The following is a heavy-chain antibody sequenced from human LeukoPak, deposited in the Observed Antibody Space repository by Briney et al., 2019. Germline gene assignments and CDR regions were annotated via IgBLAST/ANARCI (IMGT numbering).Heavy chain of an antibody. Sequence: GGSLRLSCAASGFTFSSYSMNWVRQAPGKGLEWVSSISSSSSYIYYADSVKGRFTISRDNSKNTLYLQMNSLRAEDTAVYYCARARYGSSPARGAFDIWGQGTMVTVSS. D-gene: IGHD6-13*01. J-gene: IGHJ3*02. CDR2: ISSSSSYI. CDR1: GFTFSSYS. CDR3: ARARYGSSPARGAFDI. V-gene: IGHV3-21*01.